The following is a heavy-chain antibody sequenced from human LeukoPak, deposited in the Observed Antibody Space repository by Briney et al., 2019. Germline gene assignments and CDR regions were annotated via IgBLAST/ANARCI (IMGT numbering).Heavy chain of an antibody. Sequence: GGSLRLSCAASGFTFSSYTMSWVRQAPGKGLEWVSVITGSGGSTYYADSVKGRFTISRDNSKNTLYLQMNSLRAEDTAVYYCAKEPPYSSGYDYWGQGTLVTVSS. CDR2: ITGSGGST. CDR1: GFTFSSYT. D-gene: IGHD3-22*01. CDR3: AKEPPYSSGYDY. J-gene: IGHJ4*02. V-gene: IGHV3-23*01.